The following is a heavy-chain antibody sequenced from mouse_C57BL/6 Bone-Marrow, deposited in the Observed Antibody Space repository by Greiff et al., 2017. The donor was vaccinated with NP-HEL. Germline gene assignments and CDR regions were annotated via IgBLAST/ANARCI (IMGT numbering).Heavy chain of an antibody. CDR1: GYAFTNYL. CDR2: INPGSGGT. CDR3: ARRRYDYDYYAMDY. Sequence: QVQLQQSGAELVRPGTSVKVSCKASGYAFTNYLIEWVKQRPGQGLEWIGVINPGSGGTNYNEKFKGKATLTADKSSSTAYMQLSSLTSEDSAVYFCARRRYDYDYYAMDYWGQGTSVTVSS. V-gene: IGHV1-54*01. D-gene: IGHD2-4*01. J-gene: IGHJ4*01.